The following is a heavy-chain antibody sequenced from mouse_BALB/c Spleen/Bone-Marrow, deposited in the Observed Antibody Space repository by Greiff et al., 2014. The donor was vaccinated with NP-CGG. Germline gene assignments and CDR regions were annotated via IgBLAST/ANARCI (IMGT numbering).Heavy chain of an antibody. CDR3: ARRGGEKDYFDY. J-gene: IGHJ2*01. CDR1: GFTFSSYG. V-gene: IGHV5-6*02. Sequence: DVKLVESGEDLVKSGGSLKLSCAASGFTFSSYGMSWVRQTPDKRLEWVATITSGGRYTYYPGSVKGRFTISRDNAKNTLYLQMSSLKSEDTAMYYCARRGGEKDYFDYWGQGTTLTVSS. CDR2: ITSGGRYT.